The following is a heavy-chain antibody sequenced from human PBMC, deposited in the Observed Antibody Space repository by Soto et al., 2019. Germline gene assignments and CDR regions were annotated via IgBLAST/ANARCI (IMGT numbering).Heavy chain of an antibody. V-gene: IGHV4-39*01. CDR2: IFYSGGT. Sequence: PEPLSLTCPVSGGSILDSTYYWAWIRQSPGKGLEWIGTIFYSGGTFYTPSLKSRVTMSVDTSNNQFSLKLSSVTAADTVVYYCARQASGYYYGWFDPWGQGTLVTVSS. D-gene: IGHD3-22*01. CDR3: ARQASGYYYGWFDP. CDR1: GGSILDSTYY. J-gene: IGHJ5*02.